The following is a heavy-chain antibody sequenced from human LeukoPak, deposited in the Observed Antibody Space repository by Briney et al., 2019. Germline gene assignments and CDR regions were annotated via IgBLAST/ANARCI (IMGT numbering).Heavy chain of an antibody. CDR2: IYYSGST. V-gene: IGHV4-59*01. Sequence: SETLSLTCTVSGGSISDYYWSWIRQPPGKGLEWIGYIYYSGSTNYNPSLKSRVTISVDTSKNQFSLKLSSVTAADTAVYYCARDGDGYNWGYFDYWGQGTLVTVSS. D-gene: IGHD5-24*01. CDR1: GGSISDYY. J-gene: IGHJ4*02. CDR3: ARDGDGYNWGYFDY.